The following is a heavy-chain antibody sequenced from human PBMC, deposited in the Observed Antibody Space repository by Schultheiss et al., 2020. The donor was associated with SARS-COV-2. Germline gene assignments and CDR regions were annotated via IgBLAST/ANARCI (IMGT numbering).Heavy chain of an antibody. Sequence: SETLSLTCAVYGGSFSGYYWSWIRQHPGKGLEWIGEIYHSGSTNYNPSLKSRVTISVDTSKNQFSLKLSSVTAADTAVYYCARRLRFLEWLYYFDYWGQGTLVTVSS. CDR3: ARRLRFLEWLYYFDY. CDR1: GGSFSGYY. J-gene: IGHJ4*02. D-gene: IGHD3-3*01. CDR2: IYHSGST. V-gene: IGHV4-34*01.